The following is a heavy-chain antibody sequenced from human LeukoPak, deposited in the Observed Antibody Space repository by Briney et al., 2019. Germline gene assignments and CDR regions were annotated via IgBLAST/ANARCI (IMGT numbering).Heavy chain of an antibody. D-gene: IGHD6-13*01. J-gene: IGHJ4*02. CDR3: AKLEAAAGTGY. Sequence: PGGSLRLTCAASGFIFTNHGMSWVRQAPGEGLEWVSSISGSGDNTYYADSVKGRFTISRDNSKNTLYLQMNSLRAEDTAVYYCAKLEAAAGTGYWGQGTLVTVSS. CDR2: ISGSGDNT. CDR1: GFIFTNHG. V-gene: IGHV3-23*01.